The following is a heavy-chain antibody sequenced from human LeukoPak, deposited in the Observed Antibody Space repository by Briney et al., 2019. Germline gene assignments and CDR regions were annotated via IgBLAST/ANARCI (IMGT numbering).Heavy chain of an antibody. CDR1: GGSISSYY. CDR2: IYYSGST. CDR3: AGDSSGYSVPSY. D-gene: IGHD3-22*01. Sequence: PSETLSLTCTVSGGSISSYYRSWIRQPPGKGLEWIGYIYYSGSTNYNPSLKSRVTISVDTSKNQFSLKLSSVTAADTAVYYCAGDSSGYSVPSYWGQGTLVTVSS. V-gene: IGHV4-59*01. J-gene: IGHJ4*02.